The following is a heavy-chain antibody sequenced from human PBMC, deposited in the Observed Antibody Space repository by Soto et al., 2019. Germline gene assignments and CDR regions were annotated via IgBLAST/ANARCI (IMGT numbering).Heavy chain of an antibody. V-gene: IGHV1-69*13. CDR3: ARDRHDYVWGSYRAFDY. CDR1: GGTFSSYA. Sequence: SVKGSCTASGGTFSSYAISWVRQAPGQGLEWMGGIIPIFGTANYAQKFQGRVTITADESTSTAYMELSSLRSEDTAVYYCARDRHDYVWGSYRAFDYWGQGTLVTVSS. D-gene: IGHD3-16*02. J-gene: IGHJ4*02. CDR2: IIPIFGTA.